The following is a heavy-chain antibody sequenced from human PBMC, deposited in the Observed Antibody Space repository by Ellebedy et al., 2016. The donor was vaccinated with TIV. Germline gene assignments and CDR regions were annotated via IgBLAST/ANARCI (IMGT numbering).Heavy chain of an antibody. CDR3: ARDDRSSSSWTGGMDS. V-gene: IGHV1-69*06. J-gene: IGHJ4*02. Sequence: SVKVSXXASGGTFNNYVINWVRQAPGQGLEWMGGIIPIYGTTNYAQKFQDRVTITADKFTSTVYMELTSLRSDDTAVFYCARDDRSSSSWTGGMDSWGQGTLVTVSS. CDR1: GGTFNNYV. D-gene: IGHD6-13*01. CDR2: IIPIYGTT.